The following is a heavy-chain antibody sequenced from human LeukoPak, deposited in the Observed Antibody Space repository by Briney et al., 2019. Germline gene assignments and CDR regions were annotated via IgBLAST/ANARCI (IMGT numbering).Heavy chain of an antibody. D-gene: IGHD3-3*01. V-gene: IGHV3-48*01. Sequence: PGGSLRLSCAASGFTFSSYSMNWVRQAPGKGLEWVSYISSSSSTIYYADSVKGRFTISRDNAKNSLYPQMNSLRAEDTAVYYCARDSTYYDFWSGLDYWGQGTLVTVSS. J-gene: IGHJ4*02. CDR3: ARDSTYYDFWSGLDY. CDR1: GFTFSSYS. CDR2: ISSSSSTI.